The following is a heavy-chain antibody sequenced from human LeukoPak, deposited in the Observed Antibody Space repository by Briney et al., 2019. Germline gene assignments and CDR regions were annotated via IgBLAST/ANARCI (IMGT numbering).Heavy chain of an antibody. D-gene: IGHD6-13*01. Sequence: SETLSLTCTVSGGSISSYYWSWIRQPPGKGLEWIGYIYYSGSTNYNPSLKSRVTISVDTSKNQFSLKLSSVTAADTAVYYCARGVSSSLDDAFDIWGQGTMVTVSS. J-gene: IGHJ3*02. CDR1: GGSISSYY. CDR3: ARGVSSSLDDAFDI. CDR2: IYYSGST. V-gene: IGHV4-59*01.